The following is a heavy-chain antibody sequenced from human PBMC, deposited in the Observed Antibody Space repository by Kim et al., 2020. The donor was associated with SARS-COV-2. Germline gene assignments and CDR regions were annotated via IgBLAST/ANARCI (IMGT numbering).Heavy chain of an antibody. CDR3: ARRGPQWELDY. V-gene: IGHV5-51*01. D-gene: IGHD1-26*01. CDR2: T. J-gene: IGHJ4*02. Sequence: TRYRPSFQDQVTISADKSISTAYLQWSSLKASDTAMYYCARRGPQWELDYWGQGTLVAVSS.